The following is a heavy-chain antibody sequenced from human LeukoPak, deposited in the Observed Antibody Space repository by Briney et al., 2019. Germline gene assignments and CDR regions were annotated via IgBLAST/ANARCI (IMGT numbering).Heavy chain of an antibody. D-gene: IGHD6-13*01. V-gene: IGHV4-59*08. CDR1: GASISSYY. CDR3: ARLSTSWFFDY. J-gene: IGHJ4*02. CDR2: SYYSGSS. Sequence: SETLSLTCTVSGASISSYYWSWIRQPPGKGLEWIGYSYYSGSSDYNPSLKSRVTISVDTSKNQFSLKLSSVTAADTAVYYCARLSTSWFFDYWGQGTLVTVSS.